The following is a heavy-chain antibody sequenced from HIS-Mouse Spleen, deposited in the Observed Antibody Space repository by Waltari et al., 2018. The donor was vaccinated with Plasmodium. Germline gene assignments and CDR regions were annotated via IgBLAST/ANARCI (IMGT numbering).Heavy chain of an antibody. D-gene: IGHD6-13*01. J-gene: IGHJ1*01. CDR3: ARVLGYKAAAGTFVEYFQH. Sequence: QVQLVQSGAEVKKPGASVKVSCKASGYTFTGDYMHWVRKAPGKGLEWMGWINPNSGGTNYAQKFQGRVTMTRDTSISTAYMELSRLRSDDTAVYYCARVLGYKAAAGTFVEYFQHWGQGTLVTVSS. CDR2: INPNSGGT. CDR1: GYTFTGDY. V-gene: IGHV1-2*02.